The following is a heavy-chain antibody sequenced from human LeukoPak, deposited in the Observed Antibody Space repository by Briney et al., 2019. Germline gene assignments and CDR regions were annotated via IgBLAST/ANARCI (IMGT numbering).Heavy chain of an antibody. Sequence: ASVKVSCKASGYTFTSYGISWVRQAPGQGLEWMGWISAYNGNTNYAQKLQGRVTMTTDTSTSTANMGLRSLRSDDTAVYYCAREADSSGYYAFDIWGQGTMVTVSS. CDR1: GYTFTSYG. CDR2: ISAYNGNT. J-gene: IGHJ3*02. V-gene: IGHV1-18*01. D-gene: IGHD3-22*01. CDR3: AREADSSGYYAFDI.